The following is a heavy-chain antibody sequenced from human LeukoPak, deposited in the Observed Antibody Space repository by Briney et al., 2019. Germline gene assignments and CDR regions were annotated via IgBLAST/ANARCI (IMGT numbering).Heavy chain of an antibody. V-gene: IGHV4-4*07. D-gene: IGHD6-19*01. CDR3: ARGSLQWLDFDY. Sequence: SETLSLTCTVSGGSISSYYWSWIWQPAGKGLEWIGRIYTSGSTNYNPSLKSRVTISVDTSKNQFSLKLSSVTAADTAVYYCARGSLQWLDFDYWGQGTLVTVSS. CDR2: IYTSGST. CDR1: GGSISSYY. J-gene: IGHJ4*02.